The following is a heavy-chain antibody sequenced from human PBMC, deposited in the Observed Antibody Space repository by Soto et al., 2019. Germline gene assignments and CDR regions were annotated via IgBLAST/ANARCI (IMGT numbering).Heavy chain of an antibody. J-gene: IGHJ6*02. CDR3: ARHPRLYRSTWNGMEV. V-gene: IGHV5-51*01. CDR1: GYSFTIYW. CDR2: IYPGDSNP. D-gene: IGHD6-13*01. Sequence: PGESLKICCKGSGYSFTIYWIGLVREMPRKGLEWMRIIYPGDSNPQYSPSFQGQDTSSDDKSISTAYLQWSSLKATDIAMYFCARHPRLYRSTWNGMEVWGHGTTVTSP.